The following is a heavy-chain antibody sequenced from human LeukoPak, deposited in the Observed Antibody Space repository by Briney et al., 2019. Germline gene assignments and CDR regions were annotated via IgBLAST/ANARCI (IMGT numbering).Heavy chain of an antibody. J-gene: IGHJ4*02. V-gene: IGHV3-30-3*01. CDR3: ASSGSYRFDY. CDR1: GFTFSSYA. Sequence: GGSLRLSCAASGFTFSSYAMHWVRQAPGKGLEWVAVISYDGGNKYYADSVKGRFTISRDSSKNTLYLQMNSLRAEDTAVYYCASSGSYRFDYWGQGTLVTVS. CDR2: ISYDGGNK. D-gene: IGHD1-26*01.